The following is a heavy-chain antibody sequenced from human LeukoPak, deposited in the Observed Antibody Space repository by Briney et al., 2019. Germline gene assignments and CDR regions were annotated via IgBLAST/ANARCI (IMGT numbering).Heavy chain of an antibody. D-gene: IGHD4-23*01. Sequence: ASVKVSCKASGYPFTTYDINWVRQATGQGLEWMGWMNPNSGNTGYAQKFQGRVTITRNTSISTAYMELSSLRSEDTAVYYCARVPRWFNWFDPWGQGTLVTVSS. CDR2: MNPNSGNT. V-gene: IGHV1-8*01. J-gene: IGHJ5*02. CDR3: ARVPRWFNWFDP. CDR1: GYPFTTYD.